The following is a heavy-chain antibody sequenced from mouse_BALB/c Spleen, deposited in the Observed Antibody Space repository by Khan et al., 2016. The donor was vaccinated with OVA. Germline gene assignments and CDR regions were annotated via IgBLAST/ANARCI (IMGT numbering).Heavy chain of an antibody. CDR1: GYTFTSYY. CDR2: INPSNGET. J-gene: IGHJ3*01. D-gene: IGHD2-13*01. V-gene: IGHV1S81*02. Sequence: QVQLQQPGAELVKPGTSVKLSCKASGYTFTSYYMYWVKKRPGQGLEWIGGINPSNGETICNEKFKSKATLTVDKSSSTAYMQLNRLTSEDSAVYYCTRSAYGDPFAYWGQGTLVTVSA. CDR3: TRSAYGDPFAY.